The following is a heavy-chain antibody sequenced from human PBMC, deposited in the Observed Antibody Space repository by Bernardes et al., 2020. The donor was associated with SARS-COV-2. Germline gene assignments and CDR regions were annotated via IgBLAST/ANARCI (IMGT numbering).Heavy chain of an antibody. CDR3: AKKSDDDLWPPYPTAYGMDV. J-gene: IGHJ6*02. CDR2: IFSNDEK. V-gene: IGHV2-26*01. D-gene: IGHD3-3*01. CDR1: GISLSNTRVG. Sequence: SGPTLVKPTQTLTLTCTVSGISLSNTRVGVSWIRQPPGKALEWLAHIFSNDEKSYIPSLKNRLTISKDTSENQVVLIMTNVDPLDTGTYFCAKKSDDDLWPPYPTAYGMDVWGQGTTVTVSS.